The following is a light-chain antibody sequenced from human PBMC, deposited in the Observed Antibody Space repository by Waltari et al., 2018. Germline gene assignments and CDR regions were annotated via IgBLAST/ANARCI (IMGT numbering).Light chain of an antibody. V-gene: IGKV2-28*01. Sequence: DIVMTQSPLSLPVTPGEPTSISCRSSHSLLHVDGYNYLDWYLQKPGQSPQVLIYMGSNRASGVPDRFSGSGSGTDCTLKISRVEAEDVGVYYCMQPLETPWTFGQGTKVEIK. J-gene: IGKJ1*01. CDR2: MGS. CDR1: HSLLHVDGYNY. CDR3: MQPLETPWT.